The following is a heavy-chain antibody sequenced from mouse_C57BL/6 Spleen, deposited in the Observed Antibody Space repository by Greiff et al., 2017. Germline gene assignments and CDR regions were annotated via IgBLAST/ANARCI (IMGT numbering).Heavy chain of an antibody. CDR3: ARGEGYYYGFDY. V-gene: IGHV1-80*01. Sequence: VQLQQSGAELVKPGASVKISCKASGYAFSSYWMNWVKQRPGKGLEWIGQIYPGDGATNYNGTFKGKATLTAGKSSSTAYMQLSSLTSEDSAVYFCARGEGYYYGFDYWGQGTTLTVSS. CDR1: GYAFSSYW. J-gene: IGHJ2*01. CDR2: IYPGDGAT. D-gene: IGHD1-1*01.